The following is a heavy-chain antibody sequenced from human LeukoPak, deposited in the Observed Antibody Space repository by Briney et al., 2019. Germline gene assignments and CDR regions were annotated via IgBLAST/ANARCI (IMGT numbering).Heavy chain of an antibody. CDR1: GGSISSYY. CDR3: ARLEATVAHFDY. CDR2: IYYSGST. V-gene: IGHV4-59*08. Sequence: SETLSLTCTVSGGSISSYYWSWIWQPPGKGLEWIGYIYYSGSTNYNPSLKSRVTISVDTSKNQFSLKLSSVTAADTAVYYCARLEATVAHFDYWGQGTLVTVSS. D-gene: IGHD4-23*01. J-gene: IGHJ4*02.